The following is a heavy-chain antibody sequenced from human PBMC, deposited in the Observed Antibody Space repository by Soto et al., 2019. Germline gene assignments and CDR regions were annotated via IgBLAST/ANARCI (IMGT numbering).Heavy chain of an antibody. J-gene: IGHJ6*02. CDR3: ARDHIEMATIRGDYYGMDV. D-gene: IGHD5-12*01. CDR2: IIPIFGTA. CDR1: GGTFSSYA. V-gene: IGHV1-69*01. Sequence: QVQLVQSGAEVKKPGSSVKVSCKASGGTFSSYAISWVRQAPGQRLEWMGGIIPIFGTANYAQKFQGRVTITADESTSTAYMELSSLRSEDTAVYYCARDHIEMATIRGDYYGMDVWDQGTTVTVSS.